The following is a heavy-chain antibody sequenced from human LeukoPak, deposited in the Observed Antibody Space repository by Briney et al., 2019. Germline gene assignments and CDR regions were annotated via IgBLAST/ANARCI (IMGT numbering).Heavy chain of an antibody. V-gene: IGHV4-39*01. CDR3: ARHGLWCGEWSWWFQH. CDR1: GGSLNSSSYY. Sequence: SEALSLTCTVSGGSLNSSSYYWGWLRQPPGTGLEWLGSIYCSGSTYYNPTLKSRVTISVDTSKNKFSLKLSSVTAADTAVYYCARHGLWCGEWSWWFQHWGQGTLVTVSS. D-gene: IGHD3-10*01. J-gene: IGHJ1*01. CDR2: IYCSGST.